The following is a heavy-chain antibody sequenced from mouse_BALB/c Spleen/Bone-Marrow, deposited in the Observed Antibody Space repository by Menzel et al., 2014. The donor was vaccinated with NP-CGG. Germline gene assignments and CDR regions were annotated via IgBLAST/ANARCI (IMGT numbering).Heavy chain of an antibody. D-gene: IGHD1-1*01. CDR1: GFTFSSYI. V-gene: IGHV5-12-2*01. CDR3: ASHYYDSSPFAY. CDR2: ISNGGGSI. J-gene: IGHJ3*01. Sequence: EVMLVESGGGLVQPGGSLKLSCAASGFTFSSYIMSWVRQTPEKRLEWVAYISNGGGSIYYPDTVKGRFTISRDNDKNTLYLQMSSLKSEDTAMYYCASHYYDSSPFAYWDQGTLVTVSA.